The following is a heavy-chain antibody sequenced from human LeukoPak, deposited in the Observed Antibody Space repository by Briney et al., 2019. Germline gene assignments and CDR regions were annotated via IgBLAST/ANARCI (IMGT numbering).Heavy chain of an antibody. CDR3: TTEGPIVVVPAATTDWFDP. CDR1: GFTFSNAG. V-gene: IGHV3-15*01. Sequence: GGSLRLSCAASGFTFSNAGMSWVRKAPGKGLEWVGVIKSKADGGTTDYAAPVKGRFTISRDDSKNTLYLQMNSLKTEDTAVYYCTTEGPIVVVPAATTDWFDPWGQGTLVTVSS. D-gene: IGHD2-2*01. CDR2: IKSKADGGTT. J-gene: IGHJ5*02.